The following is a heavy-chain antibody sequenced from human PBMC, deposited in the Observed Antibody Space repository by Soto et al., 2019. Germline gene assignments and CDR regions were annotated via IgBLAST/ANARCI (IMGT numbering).Heavy chain of an antibody. V-gene: IGHV3-33*01. Sequence: QVQLVESGGGVVQPGRSLRLSCAASGFTFSSYGMHWVRQAPGKGLEWVAVIWYDGSNKYYADSVKGRFTISRDNSKNXLYLQMNSLRAEDTAVYYCARDSPFGRVRGVTPDYWGQGTLVTVSS. J-gene: IGHJ4*02. D-gene: IGHD3-10*01. CDR2: IWYDGSNK. CDR1: GFTFSSYG. CDR3: ARDSPFGRVRGVTPDY.